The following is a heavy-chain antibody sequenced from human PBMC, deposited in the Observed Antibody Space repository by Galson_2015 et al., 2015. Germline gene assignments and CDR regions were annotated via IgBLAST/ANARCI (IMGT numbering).Heavy chain of an antibody. CDR1: GFTFSSYG. J-gene: IGHJ4*02. V-gene: IGHV3-9*01. Sequence: SLRLSCAASGFTFSSYGMHWVRQAPGKGLEWVSGISWNSGSIGYADSVKGRFTISRDNAKNSLYLQMNSLRAEDTALYYCAKDDGPIMVRARIDYWGQGTLVTVSS. CDR3: AKDDGPIMVRARIDY. CDR2: ISWNSGSI. D-gene: IGHD3-10*01.